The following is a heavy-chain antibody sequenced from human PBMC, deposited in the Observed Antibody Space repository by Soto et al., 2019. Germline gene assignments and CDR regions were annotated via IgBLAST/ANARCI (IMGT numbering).Heavy chain of an antibody. V-gene: IGHV3-21*01. J-gene: IGHJ2*01. D-gene: IGHD2-2*01. CDR1: GFTFSTYT. CDR3: ARLDCSSNCRHWYFNL. CDR2: ISSSSSYI. Sequence: EVQLVESGGGLVKPGGSLRLSCAASGFTFSTYTMNWVRQAPGKGLEWVSAISSSSSYIYYADSVQGRFTISRANAKNSLYLQLYSLRSADTAVYYCARLDCSSNCRHWYFNLWGRGTLVTVSS.